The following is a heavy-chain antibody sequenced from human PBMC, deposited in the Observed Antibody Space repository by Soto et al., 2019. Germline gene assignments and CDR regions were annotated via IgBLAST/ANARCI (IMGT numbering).Heavy chain of an antibody. Sequence: GGSLRLSCAASGFTFSSYAMHWVRQTPGKGLEWVSAITGRGDSTYYADSVKGRFTISRDNSKSTLYLQMMSLRAEYTAVYYCAKDLYVQPPSGWFDPWGQGTVVTVSS. CDR1: GFTFSSYA. D-gene: IGHD1-26*01. CDR3: AKDLYVQPPSGWFDP. CDR2: ITGRGDST. V-gene: IGHV3-23*01. J-gene: IGHJ5*02.